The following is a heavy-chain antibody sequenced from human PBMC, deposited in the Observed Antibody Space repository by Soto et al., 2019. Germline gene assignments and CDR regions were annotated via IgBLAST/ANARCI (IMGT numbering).Heavy chain of an antibody. Sequence: EVQLVESGGDLVQPGGSLRLSCAASGFTFGDHAMHWVRQVPGRGLEWVSGISWASGTIDYGDSVKGRFTISRDNAKNSLYFQMNRLRPEDTAFYCCAKDNGGVWSVTRGGSYAYYGMDVGGQGTTVTVSS. D-gene: IGHD3-3*01. CDR1: GFTFGDHA. CDR3: AKDNGGVWSVTRGGSYAYYGMDV. CDR2: ISWASGTI. J-gene: IGHJ6*02. V-gene: IGHV3-9*01.